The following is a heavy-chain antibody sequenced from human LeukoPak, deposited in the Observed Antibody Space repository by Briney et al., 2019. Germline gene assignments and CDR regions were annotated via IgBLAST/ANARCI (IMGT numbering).Heavy chain of an antibody. D-gene: IGHD3-16*01. CDR1: GGSISSGGYS. Sequence: PSETLSLTCAVSGGSISSGGYSWSWIRQPPGKGLEWIGYIYYSGSANYNPSLKSRVTISVDTSKNQFSLKLSSVTAADTAVYYCARQGGGRSSFSRWGQGTLVTVSS. J-gene: IGHJ4*02. V-gene: IGHV4-61*08. CDR2: IYYSGSA. CDR3: ARQGGGRSSFSR.